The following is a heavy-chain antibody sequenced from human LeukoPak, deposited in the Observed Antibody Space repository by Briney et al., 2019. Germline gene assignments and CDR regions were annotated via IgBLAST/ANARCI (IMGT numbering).Heavy chain of an antibody. CDR2: ISYDGSNK. CDR3: ARGRLGTWFGELKA. Sequence: GRSLRLSCAASGFTFSSYGMHWVRHAPGKGLEWVAVISYDGSNKYYADSVKGRFTISRDNSKNTLYLQMNSLRAEDTAVYYCARGRLGTWFGELKAWGQGTLVTVSS. J-gene: IGHJ5*02. CDR1: GFTFSSYG. D-gene: IGHD3-10*01. V-gene: IGHV3-30*03.